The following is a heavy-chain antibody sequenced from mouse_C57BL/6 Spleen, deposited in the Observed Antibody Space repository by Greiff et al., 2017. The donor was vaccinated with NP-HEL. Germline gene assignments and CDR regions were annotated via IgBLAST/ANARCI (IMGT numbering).Heavy chain of an antibody. D-gene: IGHD1-1*01. V-gene: IGHV6-3*01. J-gene: IGHJ4*01. Sequence: EVKVEESGGGLVQPGGSMKLSCVASGFTFSNYWMNWVRQSPEKGLEWVAQIRLKSDNYATHYAESVKGRFTISRDDSKSSVYLQMNNLRAEDTGIYWPITTVVPGAMDYWGQGTSVTVSS. CDR3: ITTVVPGAMDY. CDR2: IRLKSDNYAT. CDR1: GFTFSNYW.